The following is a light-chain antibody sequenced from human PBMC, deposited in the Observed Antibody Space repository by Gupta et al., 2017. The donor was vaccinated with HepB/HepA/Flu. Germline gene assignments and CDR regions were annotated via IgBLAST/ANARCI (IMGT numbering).Light chain of an antibody. Sequence: DIQMTQSPSSLSASVGGIVTITCRASQTIHRYLNWYQHKPGQAPKLLIYTASTLQIGVPSRFSGSGSGTDFTLTISNLQPEDVAVYYCQQSYTFPITFGQGTRLEI. CDR2: TAS. CDR1: QTIHRY. J-gene: IGKJ5*01. CDR3: QQSYTFPIT. V-gene: IGKV1-39*01.